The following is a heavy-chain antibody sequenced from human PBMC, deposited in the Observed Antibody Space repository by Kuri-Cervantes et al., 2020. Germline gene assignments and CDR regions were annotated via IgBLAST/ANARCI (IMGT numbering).Heavy chain of an antibody. J-gene: IGHJ6*03. Sequence: GGSLRLSCVVSGGSISSSHWWTWIRQAPGKGLEWVSYISSSGSAIYYADSVKGRFTISRDNAKNSLYLQMNSLRAEDTAVYYCARGARYYYMDVWGKGTTVTVSS. CDR3: ARGARYYYMDV. CDR2: ISSSGSAI. CDR1: GGSISSSHW. V-gene: IGHV3-11*01.